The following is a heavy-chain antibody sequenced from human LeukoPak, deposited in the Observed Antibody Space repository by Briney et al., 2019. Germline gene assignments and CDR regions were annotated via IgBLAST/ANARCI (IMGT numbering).Heavy chain of an antibody. J-gene: IGHJ3*02. V-gene: IGHV1-69*05. CDR2: IIPIFGTA. Sequence: SVKVSCKASGGTFSSYAISWVRQAPGQGLEWMGGIIPIFGTANYAQKFQGGVTITTDESTSTAYMELSSLRSEDTAVYYCGVGGSNFFDYAFDIWGQGTMVTVSS. CDR1: GGTFSSYA. CDR3: GVGGSNFFDYAFDI. D-gene: IGHD2-15*01.